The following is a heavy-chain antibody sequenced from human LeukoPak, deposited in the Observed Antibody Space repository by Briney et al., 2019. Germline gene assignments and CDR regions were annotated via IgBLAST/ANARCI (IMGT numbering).Heavy chain of an antibody. J-gene: IGHJ6*03. CDR3: ATSLGSSTSYYYYYMDV. Sequence: PSETLSLTCAVYGGAFSGYYWGWIRQPPGKGLEWIGEIKHSGSTNYKPSLKSRGTITVDTSKNQFSLKLSSVTAADTAGEYFATSLGSSTSYYYYYMDVWGKGTTVTVS. D-gene: IGHD2-2*01. CDR2: IKHSGST. V-gene: IGHV4-34*01. CDR1: GGAFSGYY.